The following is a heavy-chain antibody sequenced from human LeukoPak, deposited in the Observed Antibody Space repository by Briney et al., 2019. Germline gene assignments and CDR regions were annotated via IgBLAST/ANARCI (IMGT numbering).Heavy chain of an antibody. CDR2: VYYSGST. V-gene: IGHV4-59*08. CDR3: ARNSRDGDNWEYHYFDY. J-gene: IGHJ4*02. Sequence: SSETLSLTCTVSGVSISRFYWSWIRQPPGKALEWIGYVYYSGSTNYNPSLRSRVTMSVDTSKNQFSLKLNSVTAADTAVYYCARNSRDGDNWEYHYFDYWGQGTLVTVSS. CDR1: GVSISRFY. D-gene: IGHD5-24*01.